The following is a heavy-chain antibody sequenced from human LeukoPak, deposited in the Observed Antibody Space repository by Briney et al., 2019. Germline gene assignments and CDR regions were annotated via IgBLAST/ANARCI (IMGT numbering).Heavy chain of an antibody. CDR2: INHSGST. D-gene: IGHD1-7*01. Sequence: SETLSLTCAVYGGSFSGYYWSWIRQPPGKGLEWIGEINHSGSTNYNPSLKSRVTISVDTSKNQFSLKLSSVTAADTAVYYCARELKVGNTGYYFDYWGQGTLVTVSS. CDR1: GGSFSGYY. CDR3: ARELKVGNTGYYFDY. J-gene: IGHJ4*02. V-gene: IGHV4-34*01.